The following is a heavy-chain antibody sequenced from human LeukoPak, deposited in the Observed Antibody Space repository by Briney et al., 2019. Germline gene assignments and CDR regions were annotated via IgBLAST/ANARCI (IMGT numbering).Heavy chain of an antibody. D-gene: IGHD5-24*01. Sequence: GESLKISCKGSGYSFTSYWIGWVRQMPGKGLEWMGIIYPGDSDTRYSPSFQGQVTISADKSISTAYLQWSSLKASDTAMYYCARGSRWEMATMDAFDVWGQGTMVTVSS. V-gene: IGHV5-51*01. CDR1: GYSFTSYW. CDR2: IYPGDSDT. J-gene: IGHJ3*01. CDR3: ARGSRWEMATMDAFDV.